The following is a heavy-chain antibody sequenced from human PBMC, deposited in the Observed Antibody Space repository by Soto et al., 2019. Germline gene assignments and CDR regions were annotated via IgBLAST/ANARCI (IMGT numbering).Heavy chain of an antibody. CDR3: AKGQSDYGDYSGVES. CDR2: ITGSGHNT. Sequence: EVQLLESGGSLVQPGGSVRLSCATSGFTFSMFAVNWVRQAPGKGLEWVSAITGSGHNTYYAASVKGRFTISRDNSKNTVYLQMNSLRAEDTALYYCAKGQSDYGDYSGVESWGQGTLVTVSA. CDR1: GFTFSMFA. D-gene: IGHD4-17*01. J-gene: IGHJ5*02. V-gene: IGHV3-23*01.